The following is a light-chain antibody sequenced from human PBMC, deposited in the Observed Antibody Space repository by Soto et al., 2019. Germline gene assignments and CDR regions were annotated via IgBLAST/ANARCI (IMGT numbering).Light chain of an antibody. CDR3: QLRSNWLT. V-gene: IGKV3-11*01. Sequence: EIVLTQSPATLSLSPGERATLSCRASQSVSSYLAGYQQKPGQAPRLLIYDASNRTSGIPARFSGSGSGTDFTLTIISLEPEDFAFYYCQLRSNWLTFGGGTKVEI. J-gene: IGKJ4*01. CDR1: QSVSSY. CDR2: DAS.